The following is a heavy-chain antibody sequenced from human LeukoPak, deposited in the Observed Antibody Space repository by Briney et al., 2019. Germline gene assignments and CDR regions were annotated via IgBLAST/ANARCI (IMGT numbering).Heavy chain of an antibody. CDR3: AKKGEVLFDY. CDR1: GFTFSTYG. CDR2: IGYDGTNK. D-gene: IGHD2-21*01. J-gene: IGHJ4*02. Sequence: GGSLRLSCAASGFTFSTYGMHWVRQAQGRGLEWVAFIGYDGTNKHYIDSVKGRFIISRDNSKNTLYLQMNSLRTEDTAVYYCAKKGEVLFDYWGQGTLVTVSS. V-gene: IGHV3-30*02.